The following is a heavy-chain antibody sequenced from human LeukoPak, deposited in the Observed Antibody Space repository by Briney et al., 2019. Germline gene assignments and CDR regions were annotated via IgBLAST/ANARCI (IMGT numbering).Heavy chain of an antibody. J-gene: IGHJ6*04. CDR3: AREWKQRLVPSYYYYGMDV. CDR2: ISSGGSTI. D-gene: IGHD6-13*01. Sequence: GGSLRLSCATSGFTFSSYEMNWVRQAPGKGLEWVSYISSGGSTIYYADSVKGRFTISRDNAKNSLYLQMNSLRAEDTAVYYCAREWKQRLVPSYYYYGMDVWGKGTTVTVSS. CDR1: GFTFSSYE. V-gene: IGHV3-48*03.